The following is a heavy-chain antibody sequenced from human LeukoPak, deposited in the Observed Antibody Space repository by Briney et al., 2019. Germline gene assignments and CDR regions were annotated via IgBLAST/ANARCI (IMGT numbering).Heavy chain of an antibody. CDR3: ARGGAYPSRLYYFDY. J-gene: IGHJ4*02. CDR1: GGTFSSYA. CDR2: IIPIFGTA. Sequence: SVKVSCKASGGTFSSYAISWVRQAPGQGLEWMGGIIPIFGTANYAQKFQGRVTITADESTSTAYMELSSLRSEDTAVYYCARGGAYPSRLYYFDYWGQGTLVTVSS. D-gene: IGHD3-16*01. V-gene: IGHV1-69*13.